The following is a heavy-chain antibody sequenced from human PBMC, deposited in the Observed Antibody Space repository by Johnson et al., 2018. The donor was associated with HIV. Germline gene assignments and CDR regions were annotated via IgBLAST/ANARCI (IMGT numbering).Heavy chain of an antibody. CDR3: TTDDVVPPAFDI. D-gene: IGHD2-15*01. V-gene: IGHV3-30-3*01. J-gene: IGHJ3*02. CDR1: GFTFRNYA. Sequence: QVQLVESGGGVVQPGTSLRLSCAASGFTFRNYAMHWVRQAPGKGLEWVAVISYDGNNKYYADSVKGRFTISRDNSKNTLYLQMNSLKTEDTAVYYCTTDDVVPPAFDIWGQGTMVTVSS. CDR2: ISYDGNNK.